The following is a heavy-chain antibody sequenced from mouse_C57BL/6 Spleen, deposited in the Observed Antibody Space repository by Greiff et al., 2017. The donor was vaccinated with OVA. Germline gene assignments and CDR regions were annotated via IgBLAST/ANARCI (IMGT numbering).Heavy chain of an antibody. D-gene: IGHD3-2*02. CDR1: GFTFSDYG. J-gene: IGHJ3*01. Sequence: EVMLVESGGGLVKPGGSLKLSCAASGFTFSDYGMHWVRQAPEKGLEWVAYISSGSSTIYYADTVKGRFTISRDNAKNTLFLQMTSLRSEDTAMYDCAKGDSSGWFAYWGQGTLVTVSA. V-gene: IGHV5-17*01. CDR3: AKGDSSGWFAY. CDR2: ISSGSSTI.